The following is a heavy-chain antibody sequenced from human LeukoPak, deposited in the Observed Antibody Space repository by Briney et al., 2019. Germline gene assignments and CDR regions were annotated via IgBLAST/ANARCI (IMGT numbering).Heavy chain of an antibody. D-gene: IGHD2-2*01. V-gene: IGHV1-2*02. J-gene: IGHJ4*01. Sequence: ASVKVSCKASGYTFTGYWIHWVRQAPGQGFEWMGWTNPKNGDRKYAQKFQGRVTMTRDTSTSTVYMEVSRLTSDDTAVYYCTRGVLPARSDFWGQGTLDTVSS. CDR3: TRGVLPARSDF. CDR1: GYTFTGYW. CDR2: TNPKNGDR.